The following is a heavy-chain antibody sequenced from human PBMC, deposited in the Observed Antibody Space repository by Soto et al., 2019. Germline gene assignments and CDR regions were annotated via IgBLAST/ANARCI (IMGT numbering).Heavy chain of an antibody. D-gene: IGHD3-22*01. CDR2: IYSGGST. Sequence: LRLSCAASGFTVSSNYMSWVRQAPGKGLEWVSVIYSGGSTYYADSVKGRFTISRDNSKNTLYLQMNSLRAEDTAVYYCAREGAGSGYYDSSGTFDYWGQGTLVTVSS. J-gene: IGHJ4*02. CDR1: GFTVSSNY. V-gene: IGHV3-53*01. CDR3: AREGAGSGYYDSSGTFDY.